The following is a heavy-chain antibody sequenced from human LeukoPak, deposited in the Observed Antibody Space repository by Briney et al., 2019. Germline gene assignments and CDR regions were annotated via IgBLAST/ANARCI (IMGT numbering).Heavy chain of an antibody. D-gene: IGHD1-26*01. V-gene: IGHV3-21*01. CDR3: ARGGAIRWDLNDAFDI. J-gene: IGHJ3*02. CDR2: ISSSSSYI. Sequence: GGSLRLSCAASGFTFSSYSMNWVRQAPGKGLEWVSSISSSSSYIYYADSVKGRFTISRDNAKNSLYLQMNSLRAEDTAVYYCARGGAIRWDLNDAFDIWGQGTMVTVSS. CDR1: GFTFSSYS.